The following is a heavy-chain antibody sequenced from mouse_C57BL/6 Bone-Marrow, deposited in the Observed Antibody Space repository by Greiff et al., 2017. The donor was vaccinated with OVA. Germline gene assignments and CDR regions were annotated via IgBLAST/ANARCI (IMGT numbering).Heavy chain of an antibody. Sequence: VQLQQPGAELVKPGASVKLSCKASGYTFTSYWMQWVKQRPGQGLEWIGEIDPSDSYTNYNQKFKGKATLTVDTSSSTAYMQLSSLTSDDSAVYYCARSDYYGSSYCWYFDVWGTGTTVTVSS. CDR3: ARSDYYGSSYCWYFDV. V-gene: IGHV1-50*01. CDR2: IDPSDSYT. D-gene: IGHD1-1*01. J-gene: IGHJ1*03. CDR1: GYTFTSYW.